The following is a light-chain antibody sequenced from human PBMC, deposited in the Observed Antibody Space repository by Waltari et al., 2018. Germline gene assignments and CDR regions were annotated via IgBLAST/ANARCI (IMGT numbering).Light chain of an antibody. CDR3: QEDVNLPAT. Sequence: EIVLTQSPGTLSLSPGDRATLACRASQSVRRSLTWYQQKPGQAPRLLIYDTSTRATGIPDRFSGSGSGTDFSLTISRLEPEDFAVYYCQEDVNLPATFGQGTKVEIK. CDR1: QSVRRS. V-gene: IGKV3-20*01. CDR2: DTS. J-gene: IGKJ1*01.